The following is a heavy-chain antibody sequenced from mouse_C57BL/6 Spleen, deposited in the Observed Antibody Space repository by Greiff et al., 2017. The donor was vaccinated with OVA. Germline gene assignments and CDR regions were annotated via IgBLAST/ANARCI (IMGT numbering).Heavy chain of an antibody. CDR3: ARGDYGRGYFDV. D-gene: IGHD1-1*01. CDR1: GFTFSSYT. J-gene: IGHJ1*03. V-gene: IGHV5-9*01. Sequence: EVKLMESGGGLVKPGGSLKLSCAASGFTFSSYTMSWVRQTPEKRLEWVATISGGGGNTYYPDSVKGRFTISRDNAKNTLYLQMSSLRSEDTALYYCARGDYGRGYFDVWGTGTTVTVSS. CDR2: ISGGGGNT.